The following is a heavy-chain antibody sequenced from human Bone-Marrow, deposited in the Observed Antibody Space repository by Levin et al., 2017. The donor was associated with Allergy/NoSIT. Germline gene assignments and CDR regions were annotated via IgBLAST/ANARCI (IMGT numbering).Heavy chain of an antibody. CDR3: VKGGSFHDFMGGYYERNYFDT. D-gene: IGHD3-22*01. Sequence: ASVKVSCKTSGYAFNAYVLHWVRQVPGQRPEWMGWINADSGITKTSENLQDRVVISRDTSTTTGYMELRSLRFEDTAVYYCVKGGSFHDFMGGYYERNYFDTWGQGTLVTVSS. CDR2: INADSGIT. J-gene: IGHJ5*02. V-gene: IGHV1-3*01. CDR1: GYAFNAYV.